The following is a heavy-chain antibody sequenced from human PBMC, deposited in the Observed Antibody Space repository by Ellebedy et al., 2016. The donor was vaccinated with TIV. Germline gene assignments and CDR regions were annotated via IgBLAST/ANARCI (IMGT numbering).Heavy chain of an antibody. CDR1: GASISSSSYY. D-gene: IGHD3-10*01. CDR3: ACLPDYRVGFVDIPMVWGR. J-gene: IGHJ4*02. CDR2: IYYSGST. V-gene: IGHV4-39*01. Sequence: MPSETLSLTCTVSGASISSSSYYWGWIRQPPGKGLEWIGSIYYSGSTYYNPSLKSRVTISVDTSKNQFSLKVTPVTAADTAIYYCACLPDYRVGFVDIPMVWGRWGPGTLVTVS.